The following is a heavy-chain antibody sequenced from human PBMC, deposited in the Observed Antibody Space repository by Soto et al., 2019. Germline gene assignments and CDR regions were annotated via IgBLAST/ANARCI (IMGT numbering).Heavy chain of an antibody. CDR2: IYWDDDK. CDR3: AHSKYSRSSFDY. J-gene: IGHJ4*02. D-gene: IGHD6-6*01. V-gene: IGHV2-5*02. Sequence: SGPTLVNPTQTLTLTCTFSGFSLSTSDVGVGWIRQPPGKALEWLAIIYWDDDKRYSPSLKSRLTITKDTSKNQVVLTVTNMDPVDTATYYCAHSKYSRSSFDYWGQGALVTVSS. CDR1: GFSLSTSDVG.